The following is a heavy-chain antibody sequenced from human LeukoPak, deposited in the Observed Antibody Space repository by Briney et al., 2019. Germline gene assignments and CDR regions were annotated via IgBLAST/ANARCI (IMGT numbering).Heavy chain of an antibody. J-gene: IGHJ4*02. Sequence: GGSLRLSCAASGFTFSSYAMSWVRQAPGKGLEWVSAISGSGGSTYYADSVKGRFTISRDNSKNTLYLQMNSLRAGDTAVYYCAKHTLLVVPAATYDYWGQGTLVTVSS. CDR1: GFTFSSYA. CDR2: ISGSGGST. D-gene: IGHD2-2*01. V-gene: IGHV3-23*01. CDR3: AKHTLLVVPAATYDY.